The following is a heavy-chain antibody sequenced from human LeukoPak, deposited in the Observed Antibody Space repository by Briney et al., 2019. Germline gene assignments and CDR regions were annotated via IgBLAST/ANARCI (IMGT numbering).Heavy chain of an antibody. V-gene: IGHV4-30-4*08. CDR2: IYYHGST. D-gene: IGHD6-13*01. CDR3: ARSGITGYSSSWYNY. J-gene: IGHJ4*02. Sequence: PSETLSLTCTVSGGSITSGDYYWSWIRQPPGKGLEWIGYIYYHGSTYYNPSLKSRLTMSVETSKNQFSLNLTSVTAADAAVYYCARSGITGYSSSWYNYWGQGTLVTVSS. CDR1: GGSITSGDYY.